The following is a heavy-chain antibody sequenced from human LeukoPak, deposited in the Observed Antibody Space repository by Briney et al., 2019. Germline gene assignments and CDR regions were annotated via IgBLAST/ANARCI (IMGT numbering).Heavy chain of an antibody. Sequence: NPSQTLSLTCAISGDNVSSDSAAWNWIRQSPSRGLEWLGRTYYRSKWYNQYAESVNSRITINRDTSKNQFSLQLNSVTPEDTAVYYCARGTGPVDYWGQGTLVTVSS. J-gene: IGHJ4*02. CDR2: TYYRSKWYN. D-gene: IGHD1-1*01. V-gene: IGHV6-1*01. CDR1: GDNVSSDSAA. CDR3: ARGTGPVDY.